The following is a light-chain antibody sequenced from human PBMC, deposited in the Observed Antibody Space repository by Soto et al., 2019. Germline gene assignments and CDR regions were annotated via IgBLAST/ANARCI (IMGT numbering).Light chain of an antibody. CDR3: QQYNDWPRT. Sequence: EIVMTQSPATLSVSPGEGATLSCRASQSVGSNLAWYHQKPGQAPRLLIYDAYTRATGIPVRFSGSGSGTEFTLTISSLQSEDFAVYYCQQYNDWPRTFGQGTKVDIK. V-gene: IGKV3-15*01. CDR2: DAY. J-gene: IGKJ1*01. CDR1: QSVGSN.